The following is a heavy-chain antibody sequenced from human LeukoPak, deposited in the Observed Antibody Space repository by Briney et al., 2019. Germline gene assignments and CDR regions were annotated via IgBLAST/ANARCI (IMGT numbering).Heavy chain of an antibody. J-gene: IGHJ3*01. CDR3: ARQTPGGSGSYYALHV. Sequence: GESLKISCKGSRYIFTNYCIVWVRQMPGKGLEWMGIIYPADSDTKYSPSFQGQVTVSADKSISTAYLQWSSLKASDTAMYYCARQTPGGSGSYYALHVWGQGTMVTVSS. D-gene: IGHD3-10*01. V-gene: IGHV5-51*01. CDR2: IYPADSDT. CDR1: RYIFTNYC.